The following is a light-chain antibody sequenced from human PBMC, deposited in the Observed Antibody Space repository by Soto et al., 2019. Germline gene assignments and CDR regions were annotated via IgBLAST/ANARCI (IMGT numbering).Light chain of an antibody. CDR1: QTISRW. V-gene: IGKV1-5*03. CDR3: QHYNSNSEE. CDR2: KAS. J-gene: IGKJ1*01. Sequence: DIQMTQSPSTLSGSVGDRVTITCRASQTISRWLAWYQQHPGKAPKLLIYKASTLKSGVPSRLSASGSGTEFSLTISSLQPDDCATYYSQHYNSNSEEFDQGTTGDIK.